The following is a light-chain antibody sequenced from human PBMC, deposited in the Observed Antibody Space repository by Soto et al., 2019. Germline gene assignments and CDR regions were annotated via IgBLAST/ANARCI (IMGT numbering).Light chain of an antibody. CDR1: NSDVGGYNY. J-gene: IGLJ1*01. CDR2: DVS. CDR3: SSYTSSSDYV. V-gene: IGLV2-14*01. Sequence: QSALTQPASVSGSPGQSITISCTGTNSDVGGYNYVSWYQQHPGKAPKLMIYDVSNRPPGVSNRFSGSKSGNTASLTISGLQAEDEADYYCSSYTSSSDYVFGTGTKVTVL.